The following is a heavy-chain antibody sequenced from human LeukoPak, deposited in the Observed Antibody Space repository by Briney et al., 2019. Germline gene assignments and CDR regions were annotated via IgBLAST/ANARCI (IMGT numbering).Heavy chain of an antibody. CDR3: ARSPSNSSSWYERLDAFDI. Sequence: SETLSLTCTVSGGSISSGGYYWSWIRQHPGKGLEWIGYIYYSGSTYYNPSLKSRVTISVDTSKNQFSLKLSSVTAADTAVYYCARSPSNSSSWYERLDAFDIWGQGTMVTVSS. D-gene: IGHD6-13*01. J-gene: IGHJ3*02. CDR1: GGSISSGGYY. CDR2: IYYSGST. V-gene: IGHV4-31*03.